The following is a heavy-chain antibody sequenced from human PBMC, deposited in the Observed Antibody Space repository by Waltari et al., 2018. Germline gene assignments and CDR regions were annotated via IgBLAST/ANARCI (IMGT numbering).Heavy chain of an antibody. CDR3: ATPSYNSGSYFLY. CDR2: IKEDGSEK. D-gene: IGHD3-10*01. Sequence: EVQLVESGGGLVQPGGSLRLSCAASGFTFSNSWMGWVRQAAGKGLEWVANIKEDGSEKYYVDSVKGRFTISRDNAQNSLYLQVSSLRAEDTAMYYCATPSYNSGSYFLYWGQGTLVSVSS. J-gene: IGHJ4*02. CDR1: GFTFSNSW. V-gene: IGHV3-7*01.